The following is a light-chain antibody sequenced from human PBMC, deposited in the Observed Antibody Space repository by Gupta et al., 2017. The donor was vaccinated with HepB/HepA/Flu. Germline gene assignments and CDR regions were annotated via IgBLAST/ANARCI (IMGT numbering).Light chain of an antibody. CDR1: QSLLHSNGYNY. CDR3: MQALQTPPST. J-gene: IGKJ1*01. Sequence: DMVMTQSPLSLHVTPGEPASISCRSSQSLLHSNGYNYLDWYLQKPGQSPQLLIYLGSNRASGVPDRFSGSGSGTDFTLKISRVEAEDVGVYYCMQALQTPPSTFGQGTKVEIK. V-gene: IGKV2-28*01. CDR2: LGS.